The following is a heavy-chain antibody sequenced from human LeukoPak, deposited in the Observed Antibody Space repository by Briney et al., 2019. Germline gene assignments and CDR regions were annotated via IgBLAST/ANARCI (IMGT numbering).Heavy chain of an antibody. Sequence: PGGSLRLSCAASGFTFNHYAMHWVRQAPGKGPEWVSLISGDGYSTYYADSVKGRFTISRDNSKNSLYLQMNSLRTEDTALYYCAKGDIVVVTAIPDYWGQGTLVTVSS. CDR1: GFTFNHYA. J-gene: IGHJ4*02. D-gene: IGHD2-21*02. CDR2: ISGDGYST. CDR3: AKGDIVVVTAIPDY. V-gene: IGHV3-43*02.